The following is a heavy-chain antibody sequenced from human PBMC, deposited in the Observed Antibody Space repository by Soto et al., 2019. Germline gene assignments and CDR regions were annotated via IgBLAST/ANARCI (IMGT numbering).Heavy chain of an antibody. CDR1: GGSISSGGYS. CDR3: ARDRKGRSYYYGMDV. D-gene: IGHD3-10*01. CDR2: IYHSGST. Sequence: SETLSLTCAVSGGSISSGGYSWSWIRQPPGKGLEWIGYIYHSGSTYYNPSLKSRVTISVDTSKNQFSLKLSSVTAAGTAVYYCARDRKGRSYYYGMDVWGQGTTVTVSS. J-gene: IGHJ6*02. V-gene: IGHV4-30-2*05.